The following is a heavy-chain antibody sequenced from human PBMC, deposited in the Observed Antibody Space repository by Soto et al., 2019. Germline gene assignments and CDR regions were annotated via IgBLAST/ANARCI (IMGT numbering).Heavy chain of an antibody. Sequence: PGGSLRLSCAASGFTVSSNYMSWVRQAPGKGLEWVSVIYSGGSTYYADSKKGRFTISRDNSKNTLYLQMNSLRAEDTAVYFCATVPGNLRYFDWLPFDYWGQGTLVTVSS. J-gene: IGHJ4*02. CDR3: ATVPGNLRYFDWLPFDY. CDR1: GFTVSSNY. D-gene: IGHD3-9*01. CDR2: IYSGGST. V-gene: IGHV3-66*01.